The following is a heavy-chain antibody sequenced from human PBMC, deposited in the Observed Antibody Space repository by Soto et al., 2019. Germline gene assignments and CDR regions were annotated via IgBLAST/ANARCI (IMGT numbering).Heavy chain of an antibody. CDR3: AREEGRGGELTGGRDY. Sequence: QVQLVQSGAEVKKPGASVKVSCKASGYTFTSYGISWVRQAPGQGLEWMGWISAYNGNTNYAQKHQGRVTMTTNTSTSTAYRERRSLRSDDTAVYDCAREEGRGGELTGGRDYWGQGTLVTVSS. J-gene: IGHJ4*02. CDR2: ISAYNGNT. V-gene: IGHV1-18*01. CDR1: GYTFTSYG. D-gene: IGHD1-26*01.